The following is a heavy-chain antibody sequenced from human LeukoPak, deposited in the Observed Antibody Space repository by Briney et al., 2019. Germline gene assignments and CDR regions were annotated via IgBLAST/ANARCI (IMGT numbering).Heavy chain of an antibody. CDR2: INSDGTSI. CDR1: GFTFNSYW. D-gene: IGHD1-14*01. CDR3: ARNRGIDY. J-gene: IGHJ4*02. Sequence: GGSLRLSCAASGFTFNSYWMHWVRQAPGKGLVWVSRINSDGTSISYADSVKGRFTISRDNAEKTLYLQMNSLRAEDTAMYFCARNRGIDYWGQGTLVTVSS. V-gene: IGHV3-74*01.